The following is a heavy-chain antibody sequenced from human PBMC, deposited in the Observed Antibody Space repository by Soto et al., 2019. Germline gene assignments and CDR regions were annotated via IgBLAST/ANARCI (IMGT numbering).Heavy chain of an antibody. D-gene: IGHD3-10*01. CDR3: ARDRLGSRRYLGFDP. J-gene: IGHJ5*02. CDR1: GGSISGYY. Sequence: SETLSLTCTVSGGSISGYYWSWIRQPPGKGLEWIGYVQDSGTTNYNPSLKSRVTISLDTSKNQFSLKLSSVTAADTAVYYCARDRLGSRRYLGFDPWGQGTLVTVSS. CDR2: VQDSGTT. V-gene: IGHV4-59*01.